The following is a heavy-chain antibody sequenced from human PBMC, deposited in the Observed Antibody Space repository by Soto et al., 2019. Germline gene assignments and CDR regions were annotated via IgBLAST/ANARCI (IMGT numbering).Heavy chain of an antibody. V-gene: IGHV4-34*01. D-gene: IGHD2-15*01. J-gene: IGHJ4*02. CDR1: GGSFSGYY. Sequence: QVQLQQWGAGLLKPSETLSLTCAVYGGSFSGYYWSWIRQPPGKGLEWIGEINHSGSTNYNPSLKSRVTISVDTSKNQFSLKLSSVTAADTAVYYCARGKGLRYWSGGSCFDYWGQGTLVTVSS. CDR2: INHSGST. CDR3: ARGKGLRYWSGGSCFDY.